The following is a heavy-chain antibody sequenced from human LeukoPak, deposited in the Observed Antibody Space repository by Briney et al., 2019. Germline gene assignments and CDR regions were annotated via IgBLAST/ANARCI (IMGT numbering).Heavy chain of an antibody. D-gene: IGHD1-1*01. CDR1: GFTFNTYT. V-gene: IGHV3-23*01. CDR2: IRGHDGNT. CDR3: LKGHSTWNEDYFDY. J-gene: IGHJ4*02. Sequence: PGGSLRLSCAASGFTFNTYTMTWVRQVPGKGLEWVSTIRGHDGNTYYTDSVKGRFTISRDNSKNTLYLEMNSLRVEDAAVYYCLKGHSTWNEDYFDYWGQGVLVTVST.